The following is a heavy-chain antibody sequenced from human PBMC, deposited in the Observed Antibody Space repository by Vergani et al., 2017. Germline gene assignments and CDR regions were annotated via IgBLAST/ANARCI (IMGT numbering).Heavy chain of an antibody. D-gene: IGHD3-3*01. J-gene: IGHJ6*03. V-gene: IGHV3-7*01. CDR3: AREATIFGVAIGGDNMDV. Sequence: EVQLVESGGGLVQPGGSLRLSCAASGFTFSSYWMSWVRQAPGKGLEWVANIKQDGSEKYYVDSVKGRFTISRDNAKNSLYLQMNSLRAEDTAVYYCAREATIFGVAIGGDNMDVWGKGTTVTVSS. CDR2: IKQDGSEK. CDR1: GFTFSSYW.